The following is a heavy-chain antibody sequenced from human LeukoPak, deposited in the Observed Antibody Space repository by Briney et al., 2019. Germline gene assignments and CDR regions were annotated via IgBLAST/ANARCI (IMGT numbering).Heavy chain of an antibody. CDR1: VYTFRRYG. CDR2: ISVYNGDI. J-gene: IGHJ4*02. CDR3: ARESTSRSFEH. Sequence: ASVTVSCNASVYTFRRYGINCVRQAPGQGLERMGWISVYNGDIDFSQRLQGRFTMTTDTSTNTASMELRNLTSDDTAVYFCARESTSRSFEHWGQGTLVTVS. V-gene: IGHV1-18*01. D-gene: IGHD2-2*01.